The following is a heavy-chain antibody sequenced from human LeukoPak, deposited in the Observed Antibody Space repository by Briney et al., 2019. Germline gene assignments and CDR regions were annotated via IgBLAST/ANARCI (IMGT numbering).Heavy chain of an antibody. D-gene: IGHD3-22*01. V-gene: IGHV4-4*02. CDR1: GGSISSSNW. CDR3: ARLGDSSGYYAFDY. Sequence: SETLSLTCAVSGGSISSSNWWTWVRQPPGKGLEWIGEIYHSGSTNYNPSLKSRVTISVDKSKNQFSLRLSSVTAADTAVYYCARLGDSSGYYAFDYWGQGTLVTVSS. J-gene: IGHJ4*02. CDR2: IYHSGST.